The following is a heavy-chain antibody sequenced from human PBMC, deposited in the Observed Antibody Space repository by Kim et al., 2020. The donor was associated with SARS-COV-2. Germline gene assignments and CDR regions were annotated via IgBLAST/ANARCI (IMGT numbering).Heavy chain of an antibody. CDR2: MSFDGTTK. D-gene: IGHD1-1*01. CDR1: GFSLSGFD. Sequence: GGSLRLSCAAFGFSLSGFDMYWVRQAPCKGLEWVAIMSFDGTTKHYSDSVKGRFTISSDTSNNRLSLQMNSLRVDDTAVYYCARGGYNWSFDSWGQGALVTVSP. J-gene: IGHJ4*02. V-gene: IGHV3-30*03. CDR3: ARGGYNWSFDS.